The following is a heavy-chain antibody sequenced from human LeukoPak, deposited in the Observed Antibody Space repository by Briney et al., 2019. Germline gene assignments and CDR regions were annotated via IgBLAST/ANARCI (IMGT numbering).Heavy chain of an antibody. Sequence: ASVTVSCMASGYTFTSYGISWVRQAPGQGLEWIGWISAYNGNTNYAQKLQGRVTMTTDTSTSTAYMELRSLRSEDTAVYYCARDAHYDRPYYFDYWGQGTLVTVSS. D-gene: IGHD3-3*01. J-gene: IGHJ4*02. V-gene: IGHV1-18*01. CDR2: ISAYNGNT. CDR1: GYTFTSYG. CDR3: ARDAHYDRPYYFDY.